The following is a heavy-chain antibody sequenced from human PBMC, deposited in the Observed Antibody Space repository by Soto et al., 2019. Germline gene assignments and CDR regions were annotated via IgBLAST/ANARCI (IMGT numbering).Heavy chain of an antibody. V-gene: IGHV3-30-3*01. D-gene: IGHD6-13*01. Sequence: QVQLVESGGGVVQPGRSLRLSCAASGFTFSSYAMHWVRQAPGKGLEWVAVISYDGSNKYYADSVKGRFTISGENSKTSLNLQMNSLRAEDTAVYYCAIASSYFGLGYGMYVWGQGTTVTVSS. CDR3: AIASSYFGLGYGMYV. J-gene: IGHJ6*02. CDR2: ISYDGSNK. CDR1: GFTFSSYA.